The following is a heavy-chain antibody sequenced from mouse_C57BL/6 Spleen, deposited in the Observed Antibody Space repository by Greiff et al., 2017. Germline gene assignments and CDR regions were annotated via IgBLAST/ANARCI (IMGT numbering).Heavy chain of an antibody. CDR2: IRSKSNNYAT. CDR1: GFSFNTYA. D-gene: IGHD2-4*01. V-gene: IGHV10-1*01. Sequence: EVKVVESGGGLVQPKGSLKLSCAASGFSFNTYAMNWVRQAPGKGLEWVARIRSKSNNYATYYADSVKDRFTISRDDSESMLYLQMNNLKTEDTAMYYCVSPYDYAWFAYWGQGTLVTVSA. J-gene: IGHJ3*01. CDR3: VSPYDYAWFAY.